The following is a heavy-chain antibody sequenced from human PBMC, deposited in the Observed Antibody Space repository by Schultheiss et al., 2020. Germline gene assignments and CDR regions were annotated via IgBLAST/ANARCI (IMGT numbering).Heavy chain of an antibody. CDR1: GFTFSSYA. CDR3: ARALMGKNWFDP. J-gene: IGHJ5*02. D-gene: IGHD2-8*01. V-gene: IGHV4-38-2*01. CDR2: IYYSGNT. Sequence: GSLRLSCAASGFTFSSYAMSWIRQPPGKGLEWIGSIYYSGNTYYKPSLKSRVIISVDMSKNQFSLKLSSVTAADTAVYYCARALMGKNWFDPWGQGTLVTVSS.